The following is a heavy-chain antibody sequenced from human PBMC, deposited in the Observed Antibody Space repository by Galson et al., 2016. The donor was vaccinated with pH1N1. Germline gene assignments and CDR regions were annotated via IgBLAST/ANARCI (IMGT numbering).Heavy chain of an antibody. CDR1: GGIFRSYA. D-gene: IGHD3-22*01. CDR3: ARGPNYYESTYTH. Sequence: SVKVFCKASGGIFRSYAISWVRQAPGQGLEWMGGIIAIFGTVNYAQKFQGRVTITADESTSTAYMELSSLRSEDTAVYYCARGPNYYESTYTHWGQGTLVTVSS. CDR2: IIAIFGTV. J-gene: IGHJ4*02. V-gene: IGHV1-69*13.